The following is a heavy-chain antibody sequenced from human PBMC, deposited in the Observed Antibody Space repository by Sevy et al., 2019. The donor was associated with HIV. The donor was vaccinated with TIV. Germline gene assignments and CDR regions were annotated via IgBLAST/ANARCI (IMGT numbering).Heavy chain of an antibody. CDR2: ISYSGEYI. D-gene: IGHD3-16*01. CDR3: ARDEGVHDPFDY. Sequence: GGSLRLSCAASGFTFTSYTMNWVRQAPGKGLEWVSSISYSGEYIYYADSVNGRFTISRDNAKNSLYLQMNSLRVEDTAVYYCARDEGVHDPFDYWGQGTLVTVSS. V-gene: IGHV3-21*01. CDR1: GFTFTSYT. J-gene: IGHJ4*02.